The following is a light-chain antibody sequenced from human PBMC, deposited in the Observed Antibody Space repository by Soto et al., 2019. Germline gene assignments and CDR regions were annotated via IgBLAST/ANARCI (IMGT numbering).Light chain of an antibody. CDR2: GVS. CDR1: SSDVGGSNY. V-gene: IGLV2-14*01. Sequence: QSVLTQPASVSGSPGQSITISCTGTSSDVGGSNYVSWYQQHPGKAPKLMIYGVSNRPSGVSGRFFGSKSGNTASLTISGLQPEDEADYYCSSYRSSIIPVVFGGGTKLTVL. J-gene: IGLJ2*01. CDR3: SSYRSSIIPVV.